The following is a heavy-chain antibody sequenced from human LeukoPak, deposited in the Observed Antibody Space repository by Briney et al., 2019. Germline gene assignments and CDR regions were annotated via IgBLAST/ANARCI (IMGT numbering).Heavy chain of an antibody. CDR3: VRDGHPITYYDVGGYYVKWFDS. D-gene: IGHD3-22*01. Sequence: GGSLRLSCVVSGFTFSSYWMNWVRQAPGKGLEWVANIKPDGSEKYFVDSVRGRFSISRDNANNVLYLQMYTLTDEDTATYYCVRDGHPITYYDVGGYYVKWFDSWGQGTLVTVSS. CDR1: GFTFSSYW. V-gene: IGHV3-7*01. CDR2: IKPDGSEK. J-gene: IGHJ5*01.